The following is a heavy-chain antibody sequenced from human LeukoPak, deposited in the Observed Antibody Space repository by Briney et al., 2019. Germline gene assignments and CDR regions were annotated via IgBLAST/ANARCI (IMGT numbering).Heavy chain of an antibody. CDR1: GFTFGDYA. V-gene: IGHV3-49*03. Sequence: PGGSLRLSCTASGFTFGDYAMSWFRQAPGKGLEWVGFIRSKAYGGTTEYAASVKGRFTISRDDSKSIAYLQMNSLKTEDTAVYYCTRARDIVVVVAATGFDYWGQGTLVTVYS. J-gene: IGHJ4*02. CDR2: IRSKAYGGTT. CDR3: TRARDIVVVVAATGFDY. D-gene: IGHD2-15*01.